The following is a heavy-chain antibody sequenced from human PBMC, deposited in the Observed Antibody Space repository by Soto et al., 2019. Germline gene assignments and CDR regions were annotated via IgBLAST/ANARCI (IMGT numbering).Heavy chain of an antibody. D-gene: IGHD3-10*01. Sequence: EVQLVESGGGLVQPGGSLRLSCAASGFTFSSYSMNWVRQAPGKGLEWVSYISSSSSTIYYADSVKGRFTISRDNAKNSLYLQMNSLRDEDTAVYYCARDPRRDYYGSGSANYGMDVWGQGTTVTVSS. CDR2: ISSSSSTI. V-gene: IGHV3-48*02. CDR1: GFTFSSYS. J-gene: IGHJ6*02. CDR3: ARDPRRDYYGSGSANYGMDV.